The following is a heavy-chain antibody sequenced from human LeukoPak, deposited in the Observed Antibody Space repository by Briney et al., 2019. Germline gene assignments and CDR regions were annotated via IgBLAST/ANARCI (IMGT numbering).Heavy chain of an antibody. CDR3: ARYSLEAVAGTFFDY. CDR2: IYYSGST. CDR1: SGSISSYY. V-gene: IGHV4-59*08. J-gene: IGHJ4*02. Sequence: SETLSLTCTVSSGSISSYYWSWIRQPPGKGLEWIGYIYYSGSTNYNPSLKSRVTISVDTSKNQFSLKLSSVTAADTAVYYCARYSLEAVAGTFFDYWGQGTLVTVSS. D-gene: IGHD6-19*01.